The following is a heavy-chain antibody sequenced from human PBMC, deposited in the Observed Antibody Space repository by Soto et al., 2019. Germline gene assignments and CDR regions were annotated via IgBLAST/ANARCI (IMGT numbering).Heavy chain of an antibody. J-gene: IGHJ6*02. CDR3: TTARINSYGMDA. Sequence: EVQLVESGGALVKPGGSLRLSCAASAFTFSKAWMSWVRQAPGKGLEWVCRIKSNADGGTIDYAAPVKGRFTISRDDSKNMLYLQMNRLKTEDTALYYCTTARINSYGMDACGQGPTVTVSS. CDR2: IKSNADGGTI. V-gene: IGHV3-15*02. D-gene: IGHD3-3*02. CDR1: AFTFSKAW.